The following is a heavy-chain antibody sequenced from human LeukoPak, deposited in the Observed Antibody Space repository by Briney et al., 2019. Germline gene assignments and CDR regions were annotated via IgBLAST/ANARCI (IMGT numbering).Heavy chain of an antibody. CDR3: ARGTGVVMD. V-gene: IGHV4-38-2*02. Sequence: SETLSLTCSVSSYSISSGYYWGWIRQPPGKGLEWIGSINLSGHTYYNPSLKSRVTISVDTSKNQFSLKLSSVTAADTAVYYCARGTGVVMDWGQGTLVTVSS. J-gene: IGHJ4*02. CDR2: INLSGHT. D-gene: IGHD3-3*01. CDR1: SYSISSGYY.